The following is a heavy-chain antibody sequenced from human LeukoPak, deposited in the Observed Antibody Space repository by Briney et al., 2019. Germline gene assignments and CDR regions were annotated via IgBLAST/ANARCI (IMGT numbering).Heavy chain of an antibody. CDR3: TRVGYIDEGIDY. J-gene: IGHJ4*02. CDR1: GCTFRNFW. V-gene: IGHV3-7*04. CDR2: IKQDGSEK. D-gene: IGHD5-24*01. Sequence: PGWFLRRSCAAAGCTFRNFWMSWVRKAQGKGLEWVANIKQDGSEKYYVNSVKGRFTISRDNAKNSLFLQMNSLRAEDTAIYYCTRVGYIDEGIDYWGQGTLVTVSS.